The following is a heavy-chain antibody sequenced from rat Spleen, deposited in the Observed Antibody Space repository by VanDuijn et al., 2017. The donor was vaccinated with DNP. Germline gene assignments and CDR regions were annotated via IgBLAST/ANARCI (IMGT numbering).Heavy chain of an antibody. J-gene: IGHJ4*01. Sequence: EVQLVETGGGLVKSGRSLKLSCVASGFTFNNYWMYWIRQAPGKGLEWVASINTDGGSTDYPDSVKGRFTISRDNEENTIYLQMNSLRSEDTATYYCAKDRQGGYAMDAWGQGTSVTVSS. V-gene: IGHV5-58*01. CDR2: INTDGGST. CDR3: AKDRQGGYAMDA. CDR1: GFTFNNYW.